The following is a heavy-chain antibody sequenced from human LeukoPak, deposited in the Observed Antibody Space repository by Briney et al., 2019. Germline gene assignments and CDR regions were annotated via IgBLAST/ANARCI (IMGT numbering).Heavy chain of an antibody. CDR2: IIPIFATP. CDR1: GGTFSSYA. D-gene: IGHD3-9*01. CDR3: ARERLAGGYYYYGMDV. J-gene: IGHJ6*02. Sequence: GSSVKVSCKASGGTFSSYAINRVRQAPGQGLEWMGGIIPIFATPNYAQKFQGRVTITADESTSTTYMELNSLRSEDTAVHYCARERLAGGYYYYGMDVWGQGTTVTVSS. V-gene: IGHV1-69*01.